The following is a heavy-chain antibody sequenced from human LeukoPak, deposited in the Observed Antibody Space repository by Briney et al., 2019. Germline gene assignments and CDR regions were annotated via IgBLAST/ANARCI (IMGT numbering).Heavy chain of an antibody. V-gene: IGHV4-59*01. CDR2: IYYSGST. Sequence: SEALSLTCTVSGGSISSYYWSWIRQPPGKGLEWIGYIYYSGSTNYNPSLKSRVTISVDTSKNQFSLKLSSVTAADTAVYYCARGRCSSTSCYSDYWGQGTLVTVSS. CDR3: ARGRCSSTSCYSDY. D-gene: IGHD2-2*01. J-gene: IGHJ4*02. CDR1: GGSISSYY.